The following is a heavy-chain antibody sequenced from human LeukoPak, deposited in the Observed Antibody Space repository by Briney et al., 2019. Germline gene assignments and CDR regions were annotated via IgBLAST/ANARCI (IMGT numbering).Heavy chain of an antibody. J-gene: IGHJ4*02. V-gene: IGHV4-38-2*02. CDR3: ARGAYSDFWSDYKDYFAY. D-gene: IGHD3-3*01. Sequence: SETLSLTCTVSGYSISSNYYWGWIRQPPGKGLEWIGSIYHSGSTFYNPSLKSRVTISVDTSKNQFSLKLGSVTAADTAVFYCARGAYSDFWSDYKDYFAYWGQGTLVTVSS. CDR2: IYHSGST. CDR1: GYSISSNYY.